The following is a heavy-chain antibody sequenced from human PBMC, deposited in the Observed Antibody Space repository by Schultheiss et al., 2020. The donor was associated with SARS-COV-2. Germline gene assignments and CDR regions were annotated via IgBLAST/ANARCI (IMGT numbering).Heavy chain of an antibody. CDR1: GFTFSSYE. Sequence: GGSLRLSCAASGFTFSSYEMNWVRQAPGKGLEWVAVIWYDGSNKYYADSVKGRFTISRDNSKNTLYLQMNSLRAEDTAVYYCARAKGIVATIRVAMDVWGKGTTVTVSS. V-gene: IGHV3-33*08. CDR3: ARAKGIVATIRVAMDV. D-gene: IGHD5-12*01. J-gene: IGHJ6*03. CDR2: IWYDGSNK.